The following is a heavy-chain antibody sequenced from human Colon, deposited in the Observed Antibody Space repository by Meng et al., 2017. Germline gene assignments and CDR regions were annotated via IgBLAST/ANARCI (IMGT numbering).Heavy chain of an antibody. D-gene: IGHD3-22*01. CDR1: GGSISSGDYY. V-gene: IGHV4-31*03. CDR2: FYFSGNT. Sequence: QVHAQESGPGLVKPSQTLSPTCTVSGGSISSGDYYWSWSRQHPGKGLEWIGYFYFSGNTYYNPSLKSRVSISVDTSKNRFSLNLSSVTAADTAVYYCARYFYDSRGVTWFDPWGQGTLVTVSS. CDR3: ARYFYDSRGVTWFDP. J-gene: IGHJ5*02.